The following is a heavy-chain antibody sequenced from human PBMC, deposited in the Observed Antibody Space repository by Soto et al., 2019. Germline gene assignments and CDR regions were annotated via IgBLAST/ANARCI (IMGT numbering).Heavy chain of an antibody. J-gene: IGHJ4*02. V-gene: IGHV3-33*01. CDR2: IWYDGSNK. CDR1: GFTFSSYG. Sequence: PGGSLRLSCAASGFTFSSYGMHWVRQAPGKGLEWVAVIWYDGSNKYYADSVKGRFTISRDNSKNTLYLQMNSLRAEDTAVYYCARVPSTPDSPFDYWGQGTLVTVSS. CDR3: ARVPSTPDSPFDY. D-gene: IGHD2-21*01.